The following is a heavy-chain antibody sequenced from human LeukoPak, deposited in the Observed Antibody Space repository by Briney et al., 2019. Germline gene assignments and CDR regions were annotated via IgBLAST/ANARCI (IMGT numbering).Heavy chain of an antibody. Sequence: GGSLRLSCAASGFTFSSYWLSWVRQAPGKGLEWVANIKQDGSEKYYVYSVKGRFTISRDNAKNSLYLQMNSLRAEDTAVYYCARDLGYYGSGSTVWGQGTLVTVSS. J-gene: IGHJ4*02. V-gene: IGHV3-7*01. D-gene: IGHD3-10*01. CDR3: ARDLGYYGSGSTV. CDR1: GFTFSSYW. CDR2: IKQDGSEK.